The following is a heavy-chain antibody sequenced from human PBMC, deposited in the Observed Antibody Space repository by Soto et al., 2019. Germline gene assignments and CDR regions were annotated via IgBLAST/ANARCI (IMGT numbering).Heavy chain of an antibody. CDR3: ARDRGITISGVVIHHGMDV. V-gene: IGHV3-53*01. Sequence: GGSLRLSCAASGFTVSSNDISWVRQAPGKGLEWVSVIYSGGSTYYADSVKGRFTISRDNSKNTLYLQMNSLRAEDTAVYYCARDRGITISGVVIHHGMDVWGQGTTVT. CDR1: GFTVSSND. J-gene: IGHJ6*02. D-gene: IGHD3-3*01. CDR2: IYSGGST.